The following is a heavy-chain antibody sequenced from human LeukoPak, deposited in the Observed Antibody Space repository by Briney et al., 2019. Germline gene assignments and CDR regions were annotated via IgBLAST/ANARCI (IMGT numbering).Heavy chain of an antibody. Sequence: GGSLRLSCAASGFTFSSYAMSWVRQAPGKGLEWVSAISGSGSTIYYADSVKGRFTISRDNAKNSLYLQMNSLRAEDSAVYYCAELGITMIGGVWGKGTTVTISS. CDR3: AELGITMIGGV. V-gene: IGHV3-23*01. J-gene: IGHJ6*04. CDR1: GFTFSSYA. CDR2: ISGSGSTI. D-gene: IGHD3-10*02.